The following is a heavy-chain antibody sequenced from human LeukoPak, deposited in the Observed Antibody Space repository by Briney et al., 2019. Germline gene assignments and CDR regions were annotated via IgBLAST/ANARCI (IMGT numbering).Heavy chain of an antibody. J-gene: IGHJ4*02. V-gene: IGHV3-21*01. Sequence: GGSLRLSCVGTGFTFSTYRMNWVRQAPGKGLEWVSSISSSSSYIYYADSVKGRITISGDNAKNSLYLQMNSLRAEDTAVYYCARDRGSCYSDWGQGTLVTVSS. CDR2: ISSSSSYI. D-gene: IGHD2-15*01. CDR1: GFTFSTYR. CDR3: ARDRGSCYSD.